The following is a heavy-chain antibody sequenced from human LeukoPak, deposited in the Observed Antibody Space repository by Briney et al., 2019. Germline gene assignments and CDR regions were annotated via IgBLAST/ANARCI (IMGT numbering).Heavy chain of an antibody. CDR1: GFTFSTYW. D-gene: IGHD3/OR15-3a*01. CDR3: TAGTGRSDFDY. V-gene: IGHV3-15*01. Sequence: GGSLRLSCAVSGFTFSTYWMSWVRQAPGKGLEWVGRIKRKGDDGTIDYAAPVKGKLTISRDDSKNTLYVQMNSLKSEDTAVYYCTAGTGRSDFDYWGQGTLVTVSS. CDR2: IKRKGDDGTI. J-gene: IGHJ4*02.